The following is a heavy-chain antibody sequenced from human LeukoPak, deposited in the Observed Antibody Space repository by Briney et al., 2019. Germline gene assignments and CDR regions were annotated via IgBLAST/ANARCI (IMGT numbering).Heavy chain of an antibody. J-gene: IGHJ4*02. V-gene: IGHV3-7*04. CDR2: IKEDGRAK. D-gene: IGHD6-13*01. CDR1: GFTFDNYL. CDR3: ARDRESNWFPYLDS. Sequence: PGGSLRLSCAASGFTFDNYLMSWVRQTPGKGLEWVANIKEDGRAKYYVDSVRGRFIISRDNAKNALYLQMDSLRAEDTAVYYCARDRESNWFPYLDSWGRGTLVTVSS.